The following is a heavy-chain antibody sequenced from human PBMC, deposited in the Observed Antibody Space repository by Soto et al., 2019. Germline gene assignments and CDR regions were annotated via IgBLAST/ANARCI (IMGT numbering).Heavy chain of an antibody. V-gene: IGHV3-23*01. CDR2: ISGSVGST. Sequence: EVQLLESGGGLVQPGGSLRLSCAASGFTFSSYAMSWVRQAPGKGLEWFSAISGSVGSTYYADSVKGRFTISRDNSKNTLYLQMNSLRAEDTAVYYCAKDPDYQPSLMAVWGKGPTVTVSS. CDR3: AKDPDYQPSLMAV. CDR1: GFTFSSYA. J-gene: IGHJ6*04. D-gene: IGHD2-2*01.